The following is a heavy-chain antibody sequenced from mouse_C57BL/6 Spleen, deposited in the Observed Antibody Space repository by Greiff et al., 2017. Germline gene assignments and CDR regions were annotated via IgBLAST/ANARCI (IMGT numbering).Heavy chain of an antibody. CDR2: ISGGGGNT. J-gene: IGHJ4*01. Sequence: EVQLVESGGGLVKPGGSLKLSCAASGFTFSSYTMSWVRQTPEKRLEWVATISGGGGNTYYPDSVKGRFTISRDNAKNTLYLQMSSLRSEDTALYYCARPYGYDVGGAMDYWGQGTSVTVSS. V-gene: IGHV5-9*01. CDR1: GFTFSSYT. CDR3: ARPYGYDVGGAMDY. D-gene: IGHD2-2*01.